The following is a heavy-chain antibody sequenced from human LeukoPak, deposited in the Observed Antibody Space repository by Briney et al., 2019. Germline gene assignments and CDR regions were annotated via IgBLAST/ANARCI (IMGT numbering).Heavy chain of an antibody. CDR3: ARGAVASSFPEYFQH. CDR1: GGSISSYY. J-gene: IGHJ1*01. Sequence: KSSETLSLTCTVSGGSISSYYWTWIRQPPGKGLEWIGYIYYSGNTNYNPSLKSRVTILVDTSKNQFSLKLSSVTPADTAVYYCARGAVASSFPEYFQHWGQGTLVTVSS. V-gene: IGHV4-59*01. CDR2: IYYSGNT. D-gene: IGHD6-19*01.